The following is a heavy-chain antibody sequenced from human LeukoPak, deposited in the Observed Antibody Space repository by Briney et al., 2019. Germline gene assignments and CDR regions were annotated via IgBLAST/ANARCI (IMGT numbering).Heavy chain of an antibody. CDR3: ARQSTGWYSKPHWYFDL. D-gene: IGHD6-19*01. CDR2: ISAYNGNT. J-gene: IGHJ2*01. CDR1: GYTFTSYG. V-gene: IGHV1-18*01. Sequence: ASVKVSCKASGYTFTSYGISWVRQAPGQGLEWMGWISAYNGNTNYAQKLQGRVTMTTDTSTSTAYMELRSLRSDDTAVYYCARQSTGWYSKPHWYFDLWGRGTLVTVSS.